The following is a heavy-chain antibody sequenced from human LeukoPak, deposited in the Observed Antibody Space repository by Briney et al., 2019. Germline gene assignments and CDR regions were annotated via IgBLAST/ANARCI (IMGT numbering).Heavy chain of an antibody. V-gene: IGHV3-23*01. CDR1: GFTFSSYS. Sequence: PPGGSLRLSCAASGFTFSSYSMTWVRLAPGKGLEWVSAISGSGGSTYYADSVKGRFTISRDNSMNTLYLQMNSLRAEDTAVYYCAKDREYYYGSNGYYRFDYWGQGTLATVSS. D-gene: IGHD3-22*01. CDR2: ISGSGGST. J-gene: IGHJ4*02. CDR3: AKDREYYYGSNGYYRFDY.